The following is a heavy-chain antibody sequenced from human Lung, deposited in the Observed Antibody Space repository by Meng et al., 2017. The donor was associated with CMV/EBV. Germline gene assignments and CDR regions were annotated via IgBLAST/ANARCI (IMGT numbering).Heavy chain of an antibody. D-gene: IGHD2-2*01. CDR1: QDTFSNYW. Sequence: GEXXKISCKTSQDTFSNYWIGWVRQMPGKDLEWMGIIEPDDSHTRNNPSFQGRVTLSVDKSITTAYLYWSSLKASDTAIYYCARDRVPAAFRDYGMDVWGQGXTVTVSS. CDR2: IEPDDSHT. V-gene: IGHV5-51*01. CDR3: ARDRVPAAFRDYGMDV. J-gene: IGHJ6*02.